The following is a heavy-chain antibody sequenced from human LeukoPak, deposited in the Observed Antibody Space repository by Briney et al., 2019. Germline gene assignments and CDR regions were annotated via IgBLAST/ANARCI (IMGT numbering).Heavy chain of an antibody. V-gene: IGHV4-59*03. D-gene: IGHD3-22*01. CDR3: ARHQKDSYDSIFHAFEI. CDR1: GGSTSSYY. Sequence: SETLSLTCAISGGSTSSYYWSWIRQPPGRGLEWIGCLYHSGKTIYNPSLKSRVTISVDTSKNQFSLMLNSVTAADTATYYCARHQKDSYDSIFHAFEIWGQGTMATVSS. CDR2: LYHSGKT. J-gene: IGHJ3*02.